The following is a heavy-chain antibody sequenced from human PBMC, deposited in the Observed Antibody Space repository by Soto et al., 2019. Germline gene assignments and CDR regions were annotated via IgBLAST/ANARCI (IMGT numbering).Heavy chain of an antibody. V-gene: IGHV4-30-4*01. CDR3: VREGLTMYGVLTPPFDP. Sequence: QVQLQESGPGLVKPSQTLSLTCTVSGASITSGDYCWNWIRQPPGKGLEWIGYIYHTATTYYNPSLQSRVTISVDTSMNQFSLKLRSVTAADTAVYYCVREGLTMYGVLTPPFDPWGQGTLVTASS. J-gene: IGHJ5*02. CDR1: GASITSGDYC. CDR2: IYHTATT. D-gene: IGHD3-3*01.